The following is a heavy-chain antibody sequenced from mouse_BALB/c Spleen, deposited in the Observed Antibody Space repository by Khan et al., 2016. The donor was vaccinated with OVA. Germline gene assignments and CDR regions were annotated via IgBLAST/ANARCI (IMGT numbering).Heavy chain of an antibody. V-gene: IGHV1-18*01. CDR1: GYTFTENT. CDR2: INPKNGVT. CDR3: ARDAGRY. Sequence: VQLKESGPELVKPGASVKISCKTSGYTFTENTLHWVKQSHGKNLEWIGVINPKNGVTSYNQKFKGKVTLTVDKSSSTAYMELRSLTSEDSAVYDCARDAGRYWGQGTSVTVSS. J-gene: IGHJ4*01.